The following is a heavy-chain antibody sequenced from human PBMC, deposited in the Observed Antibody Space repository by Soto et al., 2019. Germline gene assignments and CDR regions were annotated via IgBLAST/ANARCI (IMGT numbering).Heavy chain of an antibody. J-gene: IGHJ6*03. D-gene: IGHD2-15*01. CDR1: GYTFTSYG. CDR2: ISAYNGDT. V-gene: IGHV1-18*01. CDR3: AKEADCSGGSCYRFADYYYYMDV. Sequence: GASVKVSCKASGYTFTSYGISWVRQAPGQGLEWMGWISAYNGDTHYPQKLQGRVTVTTDTSTSTAYMELRSLRSDDTAVYYCAKEADCSGGSCYRFADYYYYMDVWGKGTTVTVS.